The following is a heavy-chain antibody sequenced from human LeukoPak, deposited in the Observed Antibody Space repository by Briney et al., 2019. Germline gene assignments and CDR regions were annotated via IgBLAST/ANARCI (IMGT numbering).Heavy chain of an antibody. CDR3: ARGGGTWAAGYFQH. CDR2: ISSSSSTI. Sequence: GGSLRLSCAASGFTFSSYSMNWVRQAPGTGLEWVSYISSSSSTIYYADSVRGRFTISRDNAKNSLYLQMNSLRAEDTAVYYCARGGGTWAAGYFQHWGQGTLVTVSS. V-gene: IGHV3-48*01. CDR1: GFTFSSYS. J-gene: IGHJ1*01. D-gene: IGHD2-15*01.